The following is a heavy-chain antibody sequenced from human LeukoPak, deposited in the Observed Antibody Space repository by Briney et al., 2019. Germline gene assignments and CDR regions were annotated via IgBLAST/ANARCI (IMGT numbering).Heavy chain of an antibody. D-gene: IGHD6-19*01. CDR3: ARDSSGWYHWFDP. V-gene: IGHV3-23*01. J-gene: IGHJ5*02. CDR2: ISDSGGST. CDR1: RFTFSSYA. Sequence: GGSLRLSCAASRFTFSSYAMSWVRQAPGKGLEWVSAISDSGGSTYYADSVKGRFTISRDNSKNTLYLQMNSLRAEDTAVYYCARDSSGWYHWFDPWGQGTLVTVSS.